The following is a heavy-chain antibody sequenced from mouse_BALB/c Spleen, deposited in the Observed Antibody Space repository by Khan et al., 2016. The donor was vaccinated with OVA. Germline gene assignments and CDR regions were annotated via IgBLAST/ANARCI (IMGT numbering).Heavy chain of an antibody. V-gene: IGHV3-2*02. CDR1: GYSITSDYA. J-gene: IGHJ2*01. CDR3: ARVHGGDFDY. CDR2: ISYSGNT. Sequence: EVQLQESGPGLVKPSQSLSLTCTVTGYSITSDYAWNWIRQFPGNKLEWLGYISYSGNTKYNPPLKSRISVTRDTSKNQFFLQLNSVTTEDTATYYCARVHGGDFDYWGQGTTLTVSS.